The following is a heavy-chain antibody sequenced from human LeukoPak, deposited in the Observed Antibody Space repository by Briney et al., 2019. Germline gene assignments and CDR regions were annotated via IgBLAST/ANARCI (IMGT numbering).Heavy chain of an antibody. CDR2: ISGSGTTM. D-gene: IGHD1-26*01. Sequence: PGGSLRLSCAASGLIFSSYEMNWVRQAPGKGLEWDSYISGSGTTMYYGDSVKGRFTVSRDNSKNSLYLQMNSLGAEDTAVYYCARDPPTSGAFEYWGQGTLVTVSS. V-gene: IGHV3-48*03. CDR1: GLIFSSYE. J-gene: IGHJ4*02. CDR3: ARDPPTSGAFEY.